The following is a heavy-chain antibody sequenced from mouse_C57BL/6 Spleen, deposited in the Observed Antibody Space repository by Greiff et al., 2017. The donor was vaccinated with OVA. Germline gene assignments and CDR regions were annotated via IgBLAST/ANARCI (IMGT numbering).Heavy chain of an antibody. J-gene: IGHJ4*01. D-gene: IGHD1-1*01. V-gene: IGHV1-61*01. CDR3: ASEEDYYGSSYAMDD. CDR2: IYPADSET. CDR1: GYTFTSYW. Sequence: QVQLQQPGAELVRPGSSVKLSCKASGYTFTSYWMDWVKQRPGQGLEWIGNIYPADSETHYNQKFKDKATLTVDKSSSTAYMQLSSLTSEDSAVYYCASEEDYYGSSYAMDDWGQGTTVTVSS.